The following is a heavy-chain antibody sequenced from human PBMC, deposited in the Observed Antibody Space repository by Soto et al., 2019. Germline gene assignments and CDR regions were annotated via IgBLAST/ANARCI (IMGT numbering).Heavy chain of an antibody. V-gene: IGHV1-69*12. D-gene: IGHD5-18*01. Sequence: QVQLVQSGAEVKKPESSLKVSCKAPGGTFSTYAISWVRQAPGQGLEWMGGIIPMFGTASYAQRFQDRVTITADESTNTVYMELSSLISEDTAVYFCASGIQLWLRRINNGYSGWGQGTLVTVSS. CDR3: ASGIQLWLRRINNGYSG. CDR1: GGTFSTYA. J-gene: IGHJ4*02. CDR2: IIPMFGTA.